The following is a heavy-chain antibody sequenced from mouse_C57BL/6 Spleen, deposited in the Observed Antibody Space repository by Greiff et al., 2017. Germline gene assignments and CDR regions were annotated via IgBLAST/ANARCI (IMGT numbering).Heavy chain of an antibody. D-gene: IGHD1-1*01. V-gene: IGHV1-72*01. J-gene: IGHJ1*03. CDR1: GYTFTSYW. CDR3: ARSITTVVADWYFDV. Sequence: VQLQQPGAELVKPGASVKLSCKASGYTFTSYWMHWVKQRPGRGLEWIGRIDPNSGGTKYNEKFKSKATLTVDKPSSTAYRQLSSLTSEDSAVYYCARSITTVVADWYFDVWGTGTTVTVSS. CDR2: IDPNSGGT.